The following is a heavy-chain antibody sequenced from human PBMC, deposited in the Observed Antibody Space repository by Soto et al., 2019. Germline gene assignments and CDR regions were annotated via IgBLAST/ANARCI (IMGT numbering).Heavy chain of an antibody. CDR2: IYHSGST. CDR3: ARGQVVAAPH. D-gene: IGHD2-15*01. CDR1: GGSISSGGYS. J-gene: IGHJ4*02. Sequence: SETLSLTCAVSGGSISSGGYSWSWIRQPPGKGLEWIGYIYHSGSTYYNPSLKSRVTISVDRSKNQFSLKLSSVTAADTAVYYCARGQVVAAPHWGQGTLVTVSS. V-gene: IGHV4-30-2*01.